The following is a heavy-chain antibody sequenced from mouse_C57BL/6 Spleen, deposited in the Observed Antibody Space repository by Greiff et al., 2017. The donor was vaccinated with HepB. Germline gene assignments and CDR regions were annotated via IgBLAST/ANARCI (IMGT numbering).Heavy chain of an antibody. CDR1: GYTFTDYE. CDR3: TTDSFAY. Sequence: QVQLQQSGAELVRPGASVTLSCKASGYTFTDYEMHWVKQTPVHGLEWIGAIDPETGGTAYNQKFKGKAILTADKSSSTAYMALRSLTSDDSAVYYCTTDSFAYWGQGTLVTVSA. D-gene: IGHD2-4*01. J-gene: IGHJ3*01. V-gene: IGHV1-15*01. CDR2: IDPETGGT.